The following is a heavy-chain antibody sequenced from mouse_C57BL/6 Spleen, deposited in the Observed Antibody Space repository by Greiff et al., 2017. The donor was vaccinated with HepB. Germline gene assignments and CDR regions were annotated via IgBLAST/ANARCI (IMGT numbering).Heavy chain of an antibody. Sequence: VQLQQSGPELVKPGASVKISCKASGYAFSSSWMNWVKQRPGKGLEWIGRIYPGDGDTNYNGKFKGKATLTADKSSSTAYMQLSSLTSEDSAVYFCARYGRDYDRAMDYWGQRTSVTVSS. J-gene: IGHJ4*01. D-gene: IGHD2-4*01. CDR1: GYAFSSSW. CDR2: IYPGDGDT. CDR3: ARYGRDYDRAMDY. V-gene: IGHV1-82*01.